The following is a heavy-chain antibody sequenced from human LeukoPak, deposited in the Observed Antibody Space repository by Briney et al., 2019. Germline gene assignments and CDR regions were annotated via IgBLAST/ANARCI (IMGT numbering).Heavy chain of an antibody. J-gene: IGHJ5*02. CDR2: INTNTGNP. Sequence: GASVKVSCKASGYTFTSYAMNWVRQAPGQGLEWMGWINTNTGNPTYAQGLTGRFVFSLDTSVSTAYLQISSLNAEDTAVYYCARGPMGSSWYTWFDPWGQGTLVTVSS. CDR1: GYTFTSYA. CDR3: ARGPMGSSWYTWFDP. D-gene: IGHD6-13*01. V-gene: IGHV7-4-1*02.